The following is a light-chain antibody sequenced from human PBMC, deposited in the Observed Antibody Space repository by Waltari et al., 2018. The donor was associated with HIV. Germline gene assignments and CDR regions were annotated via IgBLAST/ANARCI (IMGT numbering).Light chain of an antibody. CDR3: SSYAGSNNLKV. J-gene: IGLJ1*01. CDR1: SSDVGGYKY. CDR2: EVS. V-gene: IGLV2-8*01. Sequence: QSALTQPPSASGSPGQSVTISCTGTSSDVGGYKYVPWYQQHPGKAPKLIIYEVSKRPSWVPDRVSGSKSGNTASLTVSGLQAEDEADYYCSSYAGSNNLKVFGTGTKVTVL.